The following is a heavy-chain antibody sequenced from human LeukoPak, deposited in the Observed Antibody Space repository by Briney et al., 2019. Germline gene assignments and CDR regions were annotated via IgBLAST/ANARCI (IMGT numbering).Heavy chain of an antibody. J-gene: IGHJ4*02. Sequence: GSLRLSCAASGFSFSNYWMTWVRQAPGKGLEWVANINEAGNDKYYVDSVTGRFTMSRDNAKNSLYLQMNSLRVEDTAVYYCVRDATRGGDFDYWGQGTLVTVSS. CDR1: GFSFSNYW. D-gene: IGHD3-16*01. CDR3: VRDATRGGDFDY. CDR2: INEAGNDK. V-gene: IGHV3-7*01.